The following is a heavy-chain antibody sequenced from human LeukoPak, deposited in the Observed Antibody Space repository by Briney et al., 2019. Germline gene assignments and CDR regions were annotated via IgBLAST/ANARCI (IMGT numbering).Heavy chain of an antibody. CDR3: AMSYYYDSSGSHYGMDV. CDR2: IYPGDSDT. D-gene: IGHD3-22*01. J-gene: IGHJ6*02. Sequence: GESLRISCKASGYSFTSYWIGWVRQMPGKGLEWMGIIYPGDSDTRYSPSFQGQVTISADKSISTAYLQWSSLKASDTAMYYCAMSYYYDSSGSHYGMDVWGQGTTVTVSS. V-gene: IGHV5-51*01. CDR1: GYSFTSYW.